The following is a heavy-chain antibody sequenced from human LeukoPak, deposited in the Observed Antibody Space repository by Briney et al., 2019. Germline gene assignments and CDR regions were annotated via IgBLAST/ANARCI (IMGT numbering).Heavy chain of an antibody. CDR1: GFTFNSYT. Sequence: QPGRSLRLSCAASGFTFNSYTMHWVRQAPGKGLDWVALISYFGTDKYYADSVKGRFTISRDNSENILFLQMNSLRPEDTAVYYCAREFTAFDYWGQGNLVTVSS. V-gene: IGHV3-30-3*01. J-gene: IGHJ4*02. D-gene: IGHD3-16*01. CDR2: ISYFGTDK. CDR3: AREFTAFDY.